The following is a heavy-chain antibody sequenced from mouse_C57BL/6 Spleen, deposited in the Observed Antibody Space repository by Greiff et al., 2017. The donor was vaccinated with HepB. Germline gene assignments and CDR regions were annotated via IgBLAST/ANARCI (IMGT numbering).Heavy chain of an antibody. V-gene: IGHV5-4*03. Sequence: EVKLMESGGGLVKPGGSLKLSCAASGFTFSSYAMSWVRQTPEKWLEWVATISDGGSYTYYPDNVKGRFTISRDNAKNNLYLQMSHLKSEDTAMYYCARASYDYDVGFAYWGQGTLVTVSA. CDR2: ISDGGSYT. D-gene: IGHD2-4*01. CDR3: ARASYDYDVGFAY. J-gene: IGHJ3*01. CDR1: GFTFSSYA.